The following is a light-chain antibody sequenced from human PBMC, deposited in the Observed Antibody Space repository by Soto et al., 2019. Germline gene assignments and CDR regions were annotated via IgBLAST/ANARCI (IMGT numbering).Light chain of an antibody. CDR1: QSISSY. Sequence: DIQMTQSPSSLSASVGDRVTITCRASQSISSYLNWYQQKPGKAPKLLIYAASSLQSGVPSRFSGNGSGTDFTHTISSLQPEDFATYSCQQSYSTLGVTFGPGTKVDIK. CDR2: AAS. J-gene: IGKJ3*01. CDR3: QQSYSTLGVT. V-gene: IGKV1-39*01.